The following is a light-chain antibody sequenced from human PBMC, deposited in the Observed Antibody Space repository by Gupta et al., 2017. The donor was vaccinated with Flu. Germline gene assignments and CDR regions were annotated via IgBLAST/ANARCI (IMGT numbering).Light chain of an antibody. V-gene: IGKV1-5*03. CDR1: QSLSSC. CDR3: QQYDSYSLT. Sequence: DIQMTQSPSTLSAYVGDRVTITCRASQSLSSCVAWYQQKPGKAPNLLIYKASNLESGVPSRFSGSGSGTEFTLTISSLQPDDFATYYCQQYDSYSLTFGGGTKVEIK. J-gene: IGKJ4*01. CDR2: KAS.